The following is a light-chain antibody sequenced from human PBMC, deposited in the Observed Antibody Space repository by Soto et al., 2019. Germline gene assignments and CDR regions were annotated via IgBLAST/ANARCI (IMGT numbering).Light chain of an antibody. J-gene: IGKJ1*01. CDR2: GAS. Sequence: EIVLTQSPGTLSLSPGERATLSCRASQSVSSSYLGWYQQKPGQAPRLLIYGASSRATGIPDRFSGSGSGTDFTLTISRLEPEDFAVYYCQQYGSSPGGTFGQGTKVEIK. CDR3: QQYGSSPGGT. V-gene: IGKV3-20*01. CDR1: QSVSSSY.